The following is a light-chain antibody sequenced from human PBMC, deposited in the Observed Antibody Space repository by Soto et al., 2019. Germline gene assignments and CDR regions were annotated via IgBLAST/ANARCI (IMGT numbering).Light chain of an antibody. CDR3: MQSLQTPWT. V-gene: IGKV2-28*01. J-gene: IGKJ1*01. CDR2: LGS. CDR1: QSLLYSNGYNY. Sequence: DIVMTQSPLSLPVTPGEPASISCRSSQSLLYSNGYNYLDWYLQKPGQSPQLLISLGSDRASGVPDRFSGSGSGTDFTLKISRVEAEDVGTYYCMQSLQTPWTFGQGTTVEIK.